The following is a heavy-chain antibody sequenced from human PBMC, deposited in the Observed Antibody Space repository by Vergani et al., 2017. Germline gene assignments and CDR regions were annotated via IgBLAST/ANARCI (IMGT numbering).Heavy chain of an antibody. J-gene: IGHJ6*03. CDR2: IIPIFGTA. Sequence: QVQLVQSGAEVKKPGSWVKVSCKVSGGTFRSYAISGVRQAPGQGLEWMGGIIPIFGTANYAQKFQGRVTITADESTSTAYKELSSLRSEDTAVYYCASPKRYYYDSSGHNYYYYYMDVWGKXP. CDR1: GGTFRSYA. D-gene: IGHD3-22*01. CDR3: ASPKRYYYDSSGHNYYYYYMDV. V-gene: IGHV1-69*01.